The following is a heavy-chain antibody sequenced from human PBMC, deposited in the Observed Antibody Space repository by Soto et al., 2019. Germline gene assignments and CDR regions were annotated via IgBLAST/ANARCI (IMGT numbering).Heavy chain of an antibody. CDR3: ARDVQHWWDYPTGGYDY. J-gene: IGHJ4*02. D-gene: IGHD2-8*02. V-gene: IGHV1-18*04. CDR1: GYSFVTYG. CDR2: IGPYIGST. Sequence: QIQLVQSGLEVKKPGASVRVSCKTSGYSFVTYGISWVRQAPGQGPAWVAWIGPYIGSTRYSERLQGRVTLSTDMHANTVYMELRSLGPDDTAVYYCARDVQHWWDYPTGGYDYWGQGTLVTVSA.